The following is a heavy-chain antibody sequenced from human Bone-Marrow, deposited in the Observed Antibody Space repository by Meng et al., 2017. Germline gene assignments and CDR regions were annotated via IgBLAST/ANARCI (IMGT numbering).Heavy chain of an antibody. V-gene: IGHV4-34*01. Sequence: VHLQQWGAGVLKPSETLSLTCVVSGGSFSDYYWSWIRQPPGKGLEWIGEINHSGSTNYNPSLESRATISVDTSQNNLSLKLSSVTAADSAVYYCARGPTTMAHDFDYWGQGTLVTVSS. CDR2: INHSGST. J-gene: IGHJ4*02. D-gene: IGHD4-11*01. CDR3: ARGPTTMAHDFDY. CDR1: GGSFSDYY.